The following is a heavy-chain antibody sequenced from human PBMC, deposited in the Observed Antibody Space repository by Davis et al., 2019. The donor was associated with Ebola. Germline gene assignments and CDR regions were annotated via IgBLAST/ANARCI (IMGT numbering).Heavy chain of an antibody. CDR3: AKGGIWDY. CDR2: IRYDGSNK. Sequence: GESLKISCAASGFTFSTYGLHWVRQAPGKGLDWVAYIRYDGSNKYYADSVKGRFTISRDNSKNTLYLQMNSLRAEDTAVYYCAKGGIWDYWGQGTLVTVSS. D-gene: IGHD3-16*01. J-gene: IGHJ4*02. V-gene: IGHV3-30*02. CDR1: GFTFSTYG.